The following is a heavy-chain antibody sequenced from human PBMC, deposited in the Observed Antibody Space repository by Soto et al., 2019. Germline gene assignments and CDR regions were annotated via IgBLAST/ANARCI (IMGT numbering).Heavy chain of an antibody. J-gene: IGHJ6*02. CDR3: ARDPGVLLWFGELLISDINYYYGMDV. Sequence: GGSLRLSCAASGFTFSSYSMNWVRQAPGKGLEWVSSISSSSSYIYYADSVKGRFTISSDNAKNSLYLQMNSLRAEDTAVYYCARDPGVLLWFGELLISDINYYYGMDVWGQGTTVTVSS. V-gene: IGHV3-21*01. D-gene: IGHD3-10*01. CDR1: GFTFSSYS. CDR2: ISSSSSYI.